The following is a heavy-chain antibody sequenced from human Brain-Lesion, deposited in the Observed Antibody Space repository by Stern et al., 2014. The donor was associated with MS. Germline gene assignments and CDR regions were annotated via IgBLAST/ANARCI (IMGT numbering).Heavy chain of an antibody. CDR3: AKTDSRGCGGTACVDY. CDR2: IGGSGGTT. J-gene: IGHJ4*02. V-gene: IGHV3-23*04. CDR1: GFIFSNYA. D-gene: IGHD4-23*01. Sequence: EVHLVESGGGLVQPGGSLRLSCAASGFIFSNYAMNWVRQAPGKGQELVSTIGGSGGTTFYADSVKGRFTISRDNSKNTLYLQMNSLRVEDTAVYYCAKTDSRGCGGTACVDYWGQGTLVTVSS.